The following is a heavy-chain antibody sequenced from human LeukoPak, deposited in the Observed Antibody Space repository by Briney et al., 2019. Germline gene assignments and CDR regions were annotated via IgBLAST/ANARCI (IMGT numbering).Heavy chain of an antibody. CDR3: ASYGSGVAFDY. D-gene: IGHD3-10*01. Sequence: GESLKISCKGSGYSFTSYWISWVRQMPGKGLERMGRIDPSDSYTNYSPSFQGHVTISADKSISTAYLQWSSLKASDTAMYYCASYGSGVAFDYWGQGTLVTVSS. CDR2: IDPSDSYT. V-gene: IGHV5-10-1*01. CDR1: GYSFTSYW. J-gene: IGHJ4*02.